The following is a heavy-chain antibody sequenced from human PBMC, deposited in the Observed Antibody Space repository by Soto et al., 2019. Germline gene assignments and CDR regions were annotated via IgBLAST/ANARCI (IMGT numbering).Heavy chain of an antibody. Sequence: QVQLQQWGAGLLKPSETLSLTCAVSGGSFSDYYYTWIRQPPGKGLEWIGEINQSEVTNYNPSLRGRVVISLATSKAQFSLKMNSITAADTAVYYCVCSSSDYFYGLDLWGQGTTVIVSS. V-gene: IGHV4-34*01. D-gene: IGHD6-6*01. CDR2: INQSEVT. CDR1: GGSFSDYY. CDR3: VCSSSDYFYGLDL. J-gene: IGHJ6*02.